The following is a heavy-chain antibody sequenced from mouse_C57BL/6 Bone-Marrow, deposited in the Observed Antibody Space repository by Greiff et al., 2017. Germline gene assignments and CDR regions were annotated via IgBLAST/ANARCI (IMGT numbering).Heavy chain of an antibody. D-gene: IGHD1-1*01. J-gene: IGHJ3*01. CDR1: GYAFSSYW. Sequence: QVQLQQSGAELVKPGASVKISSKASGYAFSSYWMNWVKQRPGKGLEWIGQIYPGDGDTNYNGKFKGKATLTADKSSSTAYMQLSSLTSEDSAVYFCAREGYGSSYDWFAYWGQGTLVTVSA. CDR2: IYPGDGDT. CDR3: AREGYGSSYDWFAY. V-gene: IGHV1-80*01.